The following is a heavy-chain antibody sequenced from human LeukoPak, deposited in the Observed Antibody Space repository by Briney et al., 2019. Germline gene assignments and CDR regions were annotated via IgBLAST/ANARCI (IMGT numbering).Heavy chain of an antibody. CDR2: ISGSGGST. CDR3: AKVITGIFDY. Sequence: GGSLRLSCAASGFILSNAWMNWVRQAPGKGLEWVSAISGSGGSTYYADSVKGRFTISRDNSKNTLYLQMNSLRAEDTAVYYCAKVITGIFDYWGQGTLVTVSS. D-gene: IGHD3-22*01. CDR1: GFILSNAW. J-gene: IGHJ4*02. V-gene: IGHV3-23*01.